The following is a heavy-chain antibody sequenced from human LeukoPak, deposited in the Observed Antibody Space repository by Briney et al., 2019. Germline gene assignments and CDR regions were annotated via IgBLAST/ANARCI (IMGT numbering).Heavy chain of an antibody. CDR2: IYYSGST. V-gene: IGHV4-39*07. CDR3: ARERYCSSTSCYYNWFDP. J-gene: IGHJ5*02. CDR1: GGSISSSSYY. D-gene: IGHD2-2*01. Sequence: SETLSLTCTVSGGSISSSSYYWGWIRQPPGKGLEWIGSIYYSGSTYYNPSLKSRVTISVDTSKNQFSLKLSSVTAADTAVYYCARERYCSSTSCYYNWFDPWGQGTLVTVSS.